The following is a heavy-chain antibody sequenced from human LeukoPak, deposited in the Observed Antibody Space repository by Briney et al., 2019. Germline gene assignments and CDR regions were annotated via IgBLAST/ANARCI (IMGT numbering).Heavy chain of an antibody. Sequence: SVKVSCKASGGTFSSYAISWVRQAPGQGLEWMGGIIPIFGTANYAQKFQGRVTITADESTSTAYMELSSLRSEDTAVYYCARGATMVRFLEWLLLDYWGQGTLVTVSS. J-gene: IGHJ4*02. D-gene: IGHD3-3*01. CDR3: ARGATMVRFLEWLLLDY. V-gene: IGHV1-69*01. CDR1: GGTFSSYA. CDR2: IIPIFGTA.